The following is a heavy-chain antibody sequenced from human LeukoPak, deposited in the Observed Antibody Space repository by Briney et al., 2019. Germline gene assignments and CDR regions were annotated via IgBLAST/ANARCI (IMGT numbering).Heavy chain of an antibody. V-gene: IGHV4-4*02. J-gene: IGHJ4*02. CDR2: IYQSGST. Sequence: SGTLSLTCSVSGGSISSSNWWSWVRQPPGKGLEWIGEIYQSGSTNYNPTLKSRVTMSVDKSRNQFSLSLTSVTAADTAVYYCARGEQYGSGTVQFDYWGQGTLVTVSS. CDR1: GGSISSSNW. CDR3: ARGEQYGSGTVQFDY. D-gene: IGHD3-10*01.